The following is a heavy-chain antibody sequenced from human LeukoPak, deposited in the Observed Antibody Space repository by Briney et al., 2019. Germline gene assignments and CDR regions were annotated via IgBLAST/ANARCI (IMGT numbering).Heavy chain of an antibody. CDR3: ARARDYYGSGSLGFDP. V-gene: IGHV1-18*01. J-gene: IGHJ5*02. D-gene: IGHD3-10*01. CDR1: GYTFASYG. CDR2: ISAYNGNT. Sequence: ASVKVSCKASGYTFASYGISWVRQAPGQGLEWMGWISAYNGNTNYAQKFQDRVTMTTDTSTSTAYMEVRSLRSDDTAVYYCARARDYYGSGSLGFDPWGQGTLVTVSS.